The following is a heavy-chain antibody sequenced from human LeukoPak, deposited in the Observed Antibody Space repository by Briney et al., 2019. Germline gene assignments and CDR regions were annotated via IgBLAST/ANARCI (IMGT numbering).Heavy chain of an antibody. V-gene: IGHV3-7*01. J-gene: IGHJ4*02. D-gene: IGHD3-10*01. Sequence: GGSLRLSCAASGFTFSTYWMSWVRQAPGKGLEWVANIKQDGSETHYVDSVRDRFTISRDNAKNSMYLQMNSLRAEDTALYYCARDARYGSGSPQNYWGQGILVTVSS. CDR3: ARDARYGSGSPQNY. CDR2: IKQDGSET. CDR1: GFTFSTYW.